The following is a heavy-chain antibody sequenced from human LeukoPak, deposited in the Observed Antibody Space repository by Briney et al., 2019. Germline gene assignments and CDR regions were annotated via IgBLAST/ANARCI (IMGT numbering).Heavy chain of an antibody. Sequence: LSLTCAVYGGSFSGYYWSWIRQPPGKGLEWVAAISGSGTFVFYPDSVAGRFTISRDNSKNTLYLQLNSLSAEDTAVYHCVKEGQTVSGNGYFDYWGQGSRVIVSS. CDR2: ISGSGTFV. D-gene: IGHD6-19*01. CDR1: GGSFSGYY. CDR3: VKEGQTVSGNGYFDY. V-gene: IGHV3-11*01. J-gene: IGHJ4*02.